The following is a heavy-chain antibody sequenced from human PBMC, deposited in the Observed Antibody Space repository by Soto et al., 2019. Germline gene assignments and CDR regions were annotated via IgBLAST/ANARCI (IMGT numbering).Heavy chain of an antibody. CDR1: GYTFTGYY. Sequence: ASVKVSCKASGYTFTGYYMHWVRQALGQGLEWMGWINPNSGGTNYAQKFQGRVTMTRDTSISRAYMELSRLRSDDTAVYYCASDSSSSTLKRFDYWGQGTLVTVSS. CDR3: ASDSSSSTLKRFDY. D-gene: IGHD6-13*01. J-gene: IGHJ4*02. V-gene: IGHV1-2*02. CDR2: INPNSGGT.